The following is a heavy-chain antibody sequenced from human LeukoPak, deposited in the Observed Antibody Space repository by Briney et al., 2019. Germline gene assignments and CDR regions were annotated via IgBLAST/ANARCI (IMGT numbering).Heavy chain of an antibody. CDR3: AKMGGESSSWCDFDY. V-gene: IGHV3-43*02. Sequence: GGSLRLSCAASGFTFDDYAMHWARQAPGKGLEWVSLISGDGGSTYYADSVKGRFTISRDNSKNSLYLQMNSLRAEDTAVYYCAKMGGESSSWCDFDYWGQGTLVTVSS. J-gene: IGHJ4*02. D-gene: IGHD6-13*01. CDR2: ISGDGGST. CDR1: GFTFDDYA.